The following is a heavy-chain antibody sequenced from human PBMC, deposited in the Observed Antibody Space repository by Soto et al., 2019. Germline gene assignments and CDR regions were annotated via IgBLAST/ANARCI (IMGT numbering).Heavy chain of an antibody. CDR2: IWYDGSNK. CDR1: GFTFSSYG. V-gene: IGHV3-33*01. CDR3: AREGGYDFWSGSLWGDYYYGMDV. D-gene: IGHD3-3*01. Sequence: GGSLRLSCAASGFTFSSYGMHWVRQAPGKGLEWVAVIWYDGSNKYCADSVKGRFTISRDNSKNTLYLQMNSLRAEDTAVYYCAREGGYDFWSGSLWGDYYYGMDVWGQGTTVTVSS. J-gene: IGHJ6*02.